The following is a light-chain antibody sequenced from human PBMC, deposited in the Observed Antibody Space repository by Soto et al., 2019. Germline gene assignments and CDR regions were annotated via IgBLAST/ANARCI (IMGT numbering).Light chain of an antibody. J-gene: IGLJ2*01. Sequence: QSVLTQPPSVSGAPGQRVTISCTVSSSNIGAGYDVHWYLHLPGTAPKLLIFGNSHRPSGVPDRFSASKSGTSASLAITGLQAEDEADYYCQSYDNTMSGVVFGGGTKLTVL. V-gene: IGLV1-40*01. CDR2: GNS. CDR3: QSYDNTMSGVV. CDR1: SSNIGAGYD.